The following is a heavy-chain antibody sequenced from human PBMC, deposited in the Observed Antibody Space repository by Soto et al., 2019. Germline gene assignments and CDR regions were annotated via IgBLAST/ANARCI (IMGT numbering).Heavy chain of an antibody. J-gene: IGHJ6*02. CDR1: GDTFTRSE. D-gene: IGHD5-12*01. V-gene: IGHV1-18*01. Sequence: ASVKVSGKASGDTFTRSEISWGRQAPGQGPEGMRGISSDNGDTNYAQTFQGRVTMPTDTSTSTAYMELRSLRSDDTAVYYCAREGVAPYYQHGMAVWGQGTPVTVSS. CDR2: ISSDNGDT. CDR3: AREGVAPYYQHGMAV.